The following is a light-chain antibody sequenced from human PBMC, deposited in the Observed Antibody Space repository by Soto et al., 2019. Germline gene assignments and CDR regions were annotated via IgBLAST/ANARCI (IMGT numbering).Light chain of an antibody. CDR1: QTVRNNY. J-gene: IGKJ1*01. Sequence: IVLPQYPGTLSLSPGERAPLSCRASQTVRNNYLAWYQQKPGQAPSLLIYDASNRATGIPARFSGSGSGTDFTLTISSLEPEDFAVYYCQQRSNWVTFAPRAKVDI. V-gene: IGKV3-11*01. CDR2: DAS. CDR3: QQRSNWVT.